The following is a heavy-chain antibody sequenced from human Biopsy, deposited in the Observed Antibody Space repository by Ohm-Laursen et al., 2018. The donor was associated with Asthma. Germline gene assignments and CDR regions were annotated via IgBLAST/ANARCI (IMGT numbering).Heavy chain of an antibody. Sequence: VASVKVSCKASGYNFISFAIHWVRQAPGQRLEWMGWVNTGNGDTKYSQKFQGRVTITRDTSASTAYTELRSLRSEDTATYYCARTYYDFLTGQVKDVFGVWGQGTMVTVSS. D-gene: IGHD3-9*01. CDR2: VNTGNGDT. V-gene: IGHV1-3*04. CDR1: GYNFISFA. CDR3: ARTYYDFLTGQVKDVFGV. J-gene: IGHJ3*01.